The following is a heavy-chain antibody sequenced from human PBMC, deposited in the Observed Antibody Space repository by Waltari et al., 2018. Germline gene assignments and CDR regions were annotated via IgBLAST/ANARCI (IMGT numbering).Heavy chain of an antibody. J-gene: IGHJ2*01. V-gene: IGHV1-69*13. CDR3: ARDPLIAARPSWYFDL. Sequence: QVQLVQSGAEVKKPGSSVKVSCTASGGNFSSYAISWVRQAPGQGLEWMGRIIPIFGTANYAQKFQGRVTITADKSTSTAYMELSSLRSEDTAVYYCARDPLIAARPSWYFDLWGRGTLVTVSS. D-gene: IGHD6-6*01. CDR1: GGNFSSYA. CDR2: IIPIFGTA.